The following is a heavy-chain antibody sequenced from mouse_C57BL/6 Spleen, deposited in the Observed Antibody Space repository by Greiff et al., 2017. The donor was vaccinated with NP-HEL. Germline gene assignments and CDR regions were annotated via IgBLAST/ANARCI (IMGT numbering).Heavy chain of an antibody. Sequence: EVQLQQSGPELVKPGASVKISCKASGYSFTDYNMNWVKQSNGKSLEWIGVINPNYGTTSYNQKFKGKATLTVDQSSSTAYMQLNSLTSEDSAVYYGARAYYGSRNYYFDYWGQGTTLTVSS. V-gene: IGHV1-39*01. CDR1: GYSFTDYN. CDR2: INPNYGTT. D-gene: IGHD1-1*01. J-gene: IGHJ2*01. CDR3: ARAYYGSRNYYFDY.